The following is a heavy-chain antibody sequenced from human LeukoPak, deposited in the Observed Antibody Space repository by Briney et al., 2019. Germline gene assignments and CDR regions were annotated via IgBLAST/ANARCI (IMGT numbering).Heavy chain of an antibody. Sequence: SVKVSCKASGGTFSSYAISWVRQAPGQGLEWMGGIIPIFGTANYAQKFQGRVTITADEPTSTAYMELSSLRSEDTAVYYCARGSFTYYDFWSGYSYFDYWGQGTLVTVSS. CDR3: ARGSFTYYDFWSGYSYFDY. D-gene: IGHD3-3*01. J-gene: IGHJ4*02. CDR2: IIPIFGTA. CDR1: GGTFSSYA. V-gene: IGHV1-69*01.